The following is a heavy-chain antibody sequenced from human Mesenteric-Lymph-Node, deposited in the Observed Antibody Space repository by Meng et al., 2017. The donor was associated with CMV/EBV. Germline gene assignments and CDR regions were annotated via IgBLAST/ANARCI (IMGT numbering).Heavy chain of an antibody. D-gene: IGHD6-13*01. Sequence: SGYTFTSYDINWVRQATGQGLEWMGWMNPNSGHTGYAQKFQGRVTMTRSTSISTAYMELSSLRSEDTAVYYCARVGKGSSWSGGVDYWGQGTLVTVSS. J-gene: IGHJ4*02. CDR2: MNPNSGHT. V-gene: IGHV1-8*01. CDR3: ARVGKGSSWSGGVDY. CDR1: GYTFTSYD.